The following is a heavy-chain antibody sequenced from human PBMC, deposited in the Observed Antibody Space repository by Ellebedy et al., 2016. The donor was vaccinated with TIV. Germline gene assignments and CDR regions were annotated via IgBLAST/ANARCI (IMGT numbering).Heavy chain of an antibody. CDR1: GYTVTGYY. CDR2: INPDGFGT. Sequence: AASVKVSCKVSGYTVTGYYLHWVRQAPGQGLEWMGWINPDGFGTSYAHKFQGRVTMTRDTSTSTVSMELSSLRSEDTAVYYCVRRSGSYHLYYWGQGTLVTVSS. J-gene: IGHJ4*02. D-gene: IGHD1-26*01. CDR3: VRRSGSYHLYY. V-gene: IGHV1-2*02.